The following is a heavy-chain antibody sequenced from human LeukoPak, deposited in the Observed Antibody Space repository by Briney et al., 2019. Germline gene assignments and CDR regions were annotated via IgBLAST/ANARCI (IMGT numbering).Heavy chain of an antibody. CDR3: VKDRIAVAGTCWFDP. D-gene: IGHD6-19*01. CDR2: ISSNGGST. Sequence: GGSLRLSCSASGFTFSSYAMHWVRQAPGKGLEYVSVISSNGGSTYYADSVKGRFTISRENSKNALYLQMSSLRAEDTAVYYCVKDRIAVAGTCWFDPWGQGTLVTVSS. V-gene: IGHV3-64D*06. CDR1: GFTFSSYA. J-gene: IGHJ5*02.